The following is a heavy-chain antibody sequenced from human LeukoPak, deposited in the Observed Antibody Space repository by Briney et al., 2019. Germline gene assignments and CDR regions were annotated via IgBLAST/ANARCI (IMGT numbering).Heavy chain of an antibody. J-gene: IGHJ4*02. D-gene: IGHD5-18*01. CDR1: GYTFTSYY. CDR3: AKGDTAMDTTLDY. Sequence: GASVKVSCKASGYTFTSYYMHWVRQAPGQGLEWMGIINPSGGSTSYAQKFQGRVTMTRDTSTSTVYMELSSLRTEDTALYYCAKGDTAMDTTLDYWGQGTLVTVSS. CDR2: INPSGGST. V-gene: IGHV1-46*01.